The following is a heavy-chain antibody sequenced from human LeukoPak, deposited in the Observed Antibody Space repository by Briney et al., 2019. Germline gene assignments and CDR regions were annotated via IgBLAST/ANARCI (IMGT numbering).Heavy chain of an antibody. CDR1: GFTVSSNY. CDR2: IYNDDRT. Sequence: TGGSLRLSCAAAGFTVSSNYMSWVRQAPGKGLEWVSVIYNDDRTYYADSVEGRFTISRDNAKNSLYLQMNSLRAEDTAVYYCARDKQWLLDYWGQGTLVTVSS. CDR3: ARDKQWLLDY. J-gene: IGHJ4*02. V-gene: IGHV3-66*01. D-gene: IGHD6-19*01.